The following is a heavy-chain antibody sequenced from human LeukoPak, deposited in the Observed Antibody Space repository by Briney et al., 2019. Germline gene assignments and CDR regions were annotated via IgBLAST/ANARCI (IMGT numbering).Heavy chain of an antibody. V-gene: IGHV4-59*08. CDR3: AKAEDGIRYFDP. CDR2: IDYSGDT. CDR1: GGAISGYY. Sequence: PSETLSLTCTVSGGAISGYYWSWIRQPPGKALEWIAYIDYSGDTNSNPSLKSRVTISVDTSKNQFSLRLDSVTAADTAFYFFAKAEDGIRYFDPWGQGTLDTVSS. J-gene: IGHJ5*02. D-gene: IGHD3-9*01.